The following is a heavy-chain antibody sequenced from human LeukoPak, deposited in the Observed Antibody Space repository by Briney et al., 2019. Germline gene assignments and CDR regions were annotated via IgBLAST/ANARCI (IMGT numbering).Heavy chain of an antibody. CDR3: TREVGGLHYYSYYMDV. J-gene: IGHJ6*03. D-gene: IGHD3-3*01. Sequence: ASVKVSCKASGGTFSSYAISWVRQAPGQGLEWMGGIIPILGTANYAQKFQGRVTITTDESTSTAYMELSSLRSEDTAVYYCTREVGGLHYYSYYMDVWGKGTTVTVSS. CDR1: GGTFSSYA. V-gene: IGHV1-69*05. CDR2: IIPILGTA.